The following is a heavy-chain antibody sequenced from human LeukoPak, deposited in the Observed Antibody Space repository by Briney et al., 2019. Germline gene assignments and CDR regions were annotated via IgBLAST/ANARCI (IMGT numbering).Heavy chain of an antibody. D-gene: IGHD2-15*01. Sequence: GRSLRLSCAASGFTFSSYAMHWARQAPGKGLEWVAVISYDGSNKYYADSVKGRFTISRDNSKNTLYLQMNSLRAEDTAVYYCAREQDIVVVVARGLDYWGQGTLVTVSS. CDR2: ISYDGSNK. CDR1: GFTFSSYA. CDR3: AREQDIVVVVARGLDY. J-gene: IGHJ4*02. V-gene: IGHV3-30*04.